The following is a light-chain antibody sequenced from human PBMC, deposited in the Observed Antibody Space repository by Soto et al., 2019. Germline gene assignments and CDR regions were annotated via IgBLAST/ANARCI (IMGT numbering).Light chain of an antibody. V-gene: IGKV3-15*01. CDR2: GGS. J-gene: IGKJ1*01. CDR1: QSVSSN. Sequence: EIVMTQSPATLSVSPGERATLSCRASQSVSSNLAWYQQKPGQAPRLLIYGGSTRANGIPARFSGSGSGIEFTVTVLSLRSGDVAVYYCQKYNNWPQWMFGQGTKVELK. CDR3: QKYNNWPQWM.